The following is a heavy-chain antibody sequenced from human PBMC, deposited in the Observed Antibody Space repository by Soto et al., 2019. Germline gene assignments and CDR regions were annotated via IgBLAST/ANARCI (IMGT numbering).Heavy chain of an antibody. CDR2: ISGSGGST. CDR3: AKGPPTMITFGGVIVVFDY. V-gene: IGHV3-23*01. D-gene: IGHD3-16*02. J-gene: IGHJ4*02. CDR1: GFTFSSYA. Sequence: GGSLRLSCAASGFTFSSYAMSWVRQAPGKGLEWVSAISGSGGSTYYADSVKGRFTISRDNSKNTLYLQMNSLRAEDTAVYYSAKGPPTMITFGGVIVVFDYWGQGTLVTVSS.